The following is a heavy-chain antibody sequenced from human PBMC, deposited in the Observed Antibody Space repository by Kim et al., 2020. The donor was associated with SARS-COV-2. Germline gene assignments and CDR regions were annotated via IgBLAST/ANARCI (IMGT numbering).Heavy chain of an antibody. V-gene: IGHV3-30*01. D-gene: IGHD6-13*01. Sequence: AESLKGRFPLSTDNSKNTVYLEMNNLRIEDTAMYYCARPPHSTSSGDYFAFWGQGTLVTVSS. CDR3: ARPPHSTSSGDYFAF. J-gene: IGHJ4*02.